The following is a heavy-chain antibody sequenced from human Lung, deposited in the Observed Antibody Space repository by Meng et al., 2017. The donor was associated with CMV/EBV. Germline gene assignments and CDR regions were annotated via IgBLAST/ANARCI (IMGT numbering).Heavy chain of an antibody. CDR1: GFTFSRYW. V-gene: IGHV3-74*01. CDR2: IKTDGTYS. J-gene: IGHJ4*02. Sequence: GGSLRLSCAASGFTFSRYWMHWVRQTPEKGLVWVSRIKTDGTYSNYADYVKGRFTISRDNARNTLYLQMNSLRGEDTAVYFCVRDGDHWNFDYWGQGTVVTVSS. D-gene: IGHD1-1*01. CDR3: VRDGDHWNFDY.